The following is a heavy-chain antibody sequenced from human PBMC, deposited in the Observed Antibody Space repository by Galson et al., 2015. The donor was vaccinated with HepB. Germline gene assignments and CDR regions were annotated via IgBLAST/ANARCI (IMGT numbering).Heavy chain of an antibody. CDR1: GYRFSSYW. CDR2: IYPGDSDT. D-gene: IGHD6-13*01. V-gene: IGHV5-51*01. CDR3: ARHGGYSTGWYITAIDY. Sequence: QSGAEVKKPGESLKIFCKGSGYRFSSYWIAWVRQMPGKGLEWMGIIYPGDSDTRYSPSFQGQVTISADKSISTAYLQWSSLKASDCAMYYCARHGGYSTGWYITAIDYWGQGTPVTVSS. J-gene: IGHJ4*02.